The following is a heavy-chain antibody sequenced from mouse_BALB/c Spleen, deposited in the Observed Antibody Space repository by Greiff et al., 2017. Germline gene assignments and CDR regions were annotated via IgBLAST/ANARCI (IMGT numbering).Heavy chain of an antibody. Sequence: EVKLVESGPELEKPGASVKISCKASGYSFTGYNMNWVKQSNGKSLEWIGNIDPYYGGTSYNQKFKGKATLTVDKSSSTAYMQLKSLTSEDSAVYYCASMITTNWYFDVWGAGTTVTVSS. CDR3: ASMITTNWYFDV. CDR1: GYSFTGYN. CDR2: IDPYYGGT. D-gene: IGHD2-4*01. V-gene: IGHV1-39*01. J-gene: IGHJ1*01.